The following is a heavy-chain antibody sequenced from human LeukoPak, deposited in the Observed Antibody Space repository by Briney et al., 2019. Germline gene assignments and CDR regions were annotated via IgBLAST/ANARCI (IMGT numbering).Heavy chain of an antibody. D-gene: IGHD2-2*01. V-gene: IGHV4-39*07. Sequence: SETLSLTCSVSGASISSSRYYWGWIRQPPGKGLEWIGEINHSGSTNYNPSLKSRVTISVDTSKNQFSLKLSSVTAADTAVYYCASSPGDIVVVPALDYWGQGTLVTVSS. CDR2: INHSGST. CDR3: ASSPGDIVVVPALDY. J-gene: IGHJ4*02. CDR1: GASISSSRYY.